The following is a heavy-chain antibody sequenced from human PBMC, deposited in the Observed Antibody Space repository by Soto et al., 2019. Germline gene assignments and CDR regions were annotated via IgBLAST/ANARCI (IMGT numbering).Heavy chain of an antibody. V-gene: IGHV3-33*01. CDR2: IWFDGNTK. CDR1: GLVFTNYG. J-gene: IGHJ5*02. CDR3: AAQLYSSTWPQGSNQFPRYYYDSSGYYLGNWFDP. D-gene: IGHD3-22*01. Sequence: GGSLRLSCAASGLVFTNYGMHWFRQAPGKGLEWVAVIWFDGNTKYYAESVKGRFTVSRDNSKNTLDLQMSSLRAEDTAVYYCAAQLYSSTWPQGSNQFPRYYYDSSGYYLGNWFDPWGQGTLVTVSS.